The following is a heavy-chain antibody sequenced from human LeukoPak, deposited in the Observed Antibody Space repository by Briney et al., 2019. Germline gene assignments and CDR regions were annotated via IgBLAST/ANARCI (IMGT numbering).Heavy chain of an antibody. J-gene: IGHJ4*02. CDR3: ARDGGYEVVFDY. CDR1: GGTFSSYA. CDR2: IIPILGIA. D-gene: IGHD5-12*01. V-gene: IGHV1-69*04. Sequence: ASVKVSCKASGGTFSSYAISWVRQAPGQGLEWMGRIIPILGIANYAQKFQGRVTITADKSTSTAYMELSSLRSEDTAVYYCARDGGYEVVFDYWGQGTLVTVSS.